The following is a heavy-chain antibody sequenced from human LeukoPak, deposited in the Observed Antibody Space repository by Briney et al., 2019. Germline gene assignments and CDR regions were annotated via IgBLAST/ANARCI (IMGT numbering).Heavy chain of an antibody. CDR2: INPSGGST. CDR3: ATSDYGSGSSWGMDV. CDR1: GYTFTSYY. D-gene: IGHD3-10*01. V-gene: IGHV1-46*01. J-gene: IGHJ6*02. Sequence: ASVKVSCKASGYTFTSYYMHWVRQAPGQGLEWMGIINPSGGSTSYAQNFQGRVTMTRDTSTSTVYMELSSLRSEDTAVYYCATSDYGSGSSWGMDVWGQGTTVTVSS.